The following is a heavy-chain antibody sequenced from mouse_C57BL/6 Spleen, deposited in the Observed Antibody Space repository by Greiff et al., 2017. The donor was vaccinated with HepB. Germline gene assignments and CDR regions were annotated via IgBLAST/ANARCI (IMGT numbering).Heavy chain of an antibody. D-gene: IGHD1-1*01. Sequence: VQGVESGAELMKPGASVKLSCKATGYTFTGYWIEWVKQRPGHGLEWIGEILTGSGSTNYNEKFKGKATFTADTSSNTAYMQISSLTTEDSAIYYCARVVVIYYYGSSYGYFDVWGTGTTVTVSS. V-gene: IGHV1-9*01. CDR2: ILTGSGST. J-gene: IGHJ1*03. CDR1: GYTFTGYW. CDR3: ARVVVIYYYGSSYGYFDV.